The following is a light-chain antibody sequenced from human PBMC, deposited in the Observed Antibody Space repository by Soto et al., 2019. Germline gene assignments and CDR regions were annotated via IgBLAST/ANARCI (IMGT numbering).Light chain of an antibody. CDR2: EVS. V-gene: IGLV2-14*01. J-gene: IGLJ3*02. CDR1: SSDVGGYDY. Sequence: QSALTQPASVSGSPGQSITISCTGTSSDVGGYDYVSWYQQHPGKTPKLIIYEVSNRPSGISNRFSGSKSAYTPSLTISGLQTEDEADYYCSSYTSGSAWVFGGGTKLTVL. CDR3: SSYTSGSAWV.